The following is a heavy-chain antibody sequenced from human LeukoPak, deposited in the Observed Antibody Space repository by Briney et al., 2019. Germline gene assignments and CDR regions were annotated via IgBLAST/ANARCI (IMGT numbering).Heavy chain of an antibody. CDR2: INPSGGST. CDR1: GYTFTGYY. D-gene: IGHD1/OR15-1a*01. J-gene: IGHJ4*02. V-gene: IGHV1-46*01. CDR3: ARPNTGATGYFFDY. Sequence: VASVKVSCKASGYTFTGYYIHWVRQAPGQGLEWMGIINPSGGSTTYAQKFQGRVTVTTDTSTRTVYMELRSLTSDDTAVYYCARPNTGATGYFFDYWGQGTLVTVSS.